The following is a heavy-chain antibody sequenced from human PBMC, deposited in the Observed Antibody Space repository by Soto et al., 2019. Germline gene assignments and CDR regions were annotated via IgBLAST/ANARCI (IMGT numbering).Heavy chain of an antibody. D-gene: IGHD1-1*01. CDR2: IIGSGDST. CDR1: GFSFSSYA. J-gene: IGHJ4*02. V-gene: IGHV3-23*01. Sequence: EVQLLEAGGGLVQTGWSLRLSCAASGFSFSSYAMNWVRQAPGKGLEWVSVIIGSGDSTYYADSVKGRFNISRDNSKNTLYLKMNSLRADDTAVYYGANSATGTYFDYKGQGTQVTVS. CDR3: ANSATGTYFDY.